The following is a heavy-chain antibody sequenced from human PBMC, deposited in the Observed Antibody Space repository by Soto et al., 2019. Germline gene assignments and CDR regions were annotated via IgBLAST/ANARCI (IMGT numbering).Heavy chain of an antibody. Sequence: SETLSLTCTVSGGSISSYYWSWIRQPPGKGMEWIGYIYYSGSTNYNPSLKSRVTISVDTSKNQFSLKLSSVTAADTAVYYCARQSPGDYDFWSGYPYYYYYMDVWGKGTTVTVSS. CDR2: IYYSGST. V-gene: IGHV4-59*08. CDR1: GGSISSYY. J-gene: IGHJ6*03. D-gene: IGHD3-3*01. CDR3: ARQSPGDYDFWSGYPYYYYYMDV.